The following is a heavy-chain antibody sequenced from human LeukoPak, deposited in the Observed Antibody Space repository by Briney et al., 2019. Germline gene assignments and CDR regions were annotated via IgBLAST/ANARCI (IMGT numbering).Heavy chain of an antibody. Sequence: GGSLRLSCAASGFTFSDYYMSWIRQAPGKGLEWVSYISSSGGTIYYADSVKGRFTISRDNAKNSLYLQMNSLRAEDTAVYYCARYDLWSGLNVFDYWGQGTLVTVSS. CDR1: GFTFSDYY. D-gene: IGHD3/OR15-3a*01. CDR3: ARYDLWSGLNVFDY. J-gene: IGHJ4*02. CDR2: ISSSGGTI. V-gene: IGHV3-11*01.